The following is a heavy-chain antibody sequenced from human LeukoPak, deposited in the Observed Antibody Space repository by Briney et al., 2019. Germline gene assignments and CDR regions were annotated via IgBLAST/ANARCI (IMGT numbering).Heavy chain of an antibody. CDR2: ISDNGGST. J-gene: IGHJ6*02. D-gene: IGHD3-10*01. CDR3: AKVAFYYGSGSYSYYYYGMDV. V-gene: IGHV3-23*01. Sequence: GGCLRLSCAASGFTFSNYAMTWVRQAPGKGLEWVSVISDNGGSTYYADSVKGRFTISRDNSKNTLYLQMNSLRAEDTAVYYCAKVAFYYGSGSYSYYYYGMDVWGQGTTVTVSS. CDR1: GFTFSNYA.